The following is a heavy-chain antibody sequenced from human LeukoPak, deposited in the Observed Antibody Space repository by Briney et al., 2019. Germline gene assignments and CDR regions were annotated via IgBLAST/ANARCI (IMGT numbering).Heavy chain of an antibody. D-gene: IGHD6-19*01. CDR1: GGSISSYY. J-gene: IGHJ4*02. V-gene: IGHV4-59*01. Sequence: SEILSLTCTVSGGSISSYYWSWIRQPPGKGLEWIGYIYYTGSTNYNPSLTSRVTISLDTSKNQFSLRLSSVTAADTAVYYCARAGTSGWCLDYWGQGTLVTVSS. CDR3: ARAGTSGWCLDY. CDR2: IYYTGST.